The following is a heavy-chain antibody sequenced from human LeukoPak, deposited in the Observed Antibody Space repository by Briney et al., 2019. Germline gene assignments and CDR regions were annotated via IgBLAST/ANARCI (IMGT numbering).Heavy chain of an antibody. CDR1: GYSFTSYW. CDR3: ARPSEGGTMIVLIDY. D-gene: IGHD3-22*01. J-gene: IGHJ4*02. CDR2: IYPGDSDT. Sequence: SGESLKISCKGSGYSFTSYWIGWVRQMPGKGLEWMGIIYPGDSDTRYSPSFQGQVTISADKSISTAYLQWSSLKASDTAMYYCARPSEGGTMIVLIDYWGQGTLVTVSS. V-gene: IGHV5-51*01.